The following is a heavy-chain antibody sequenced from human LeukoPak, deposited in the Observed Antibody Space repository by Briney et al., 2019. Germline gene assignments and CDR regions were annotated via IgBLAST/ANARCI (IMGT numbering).Heavy chain of an antibody. CDR1: GFYVSSGYY. Sequence: SETPSLTCTVSGFYVSSGYYWGWIRQPPGEGLQWIGSIYHRGTTYYNPSLKSRVTISVDTSKNQFSLKLSSVTAADTAVYYCARHGSGYDFYYYYYYMDVWGKGTTVTISS. D-gene: IGHD5-12*01. CDR2: IYHRGTT. V-gene: IGHV4-38-2*02. CDR3: ARHGSGYDFYYYYYYMDV. J-gene: IGHJ6*03.